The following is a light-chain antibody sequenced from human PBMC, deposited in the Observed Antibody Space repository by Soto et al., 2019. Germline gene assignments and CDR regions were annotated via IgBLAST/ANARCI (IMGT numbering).Light chain of an antibody. V-gene: IGKV1-27*01. J-gene: IGKJ3*01. Sequence: DIQMTQSPTSLSASVGDRVTITCRASQDIRNYLAWYQQRPGKVPTLLIYGASTLQSGVPSRFSGSGSGTDYTLTINSLQPEDVATYYCHSYNTAAFTFGPGTKVDIK. CDR3: HSYNTAAFT. CDR1: QDIRNY. CDR2: GAS.